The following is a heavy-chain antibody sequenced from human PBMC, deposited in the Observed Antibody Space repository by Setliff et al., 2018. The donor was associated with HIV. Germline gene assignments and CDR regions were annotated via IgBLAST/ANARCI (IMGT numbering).Heavy chain of an antibody. D-gene: IGHD2-8*01. CDR1: GFTFSSYA. Sequence: PGGSLRLSCAASGFTFSSYAMSWVRQAPGKGLEWVAFIRHDGSNKYYADSVKGRFTISRDNSKNTLYLEVSSLRAEDTAVYYCVRDDTNGPNSLDPWGQGTLVTVSS. J-gene: IGHJ5*02. CDR2: IRHDGSNK. CDR3: VRDDTNGPNSLDP. V-gene: IGHV3-30*02.